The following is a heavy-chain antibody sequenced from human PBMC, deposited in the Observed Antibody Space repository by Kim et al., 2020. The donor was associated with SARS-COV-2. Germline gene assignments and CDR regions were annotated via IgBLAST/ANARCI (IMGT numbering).Heavy chain of an antibody. J-gene: IGHJ4*02. Sequence: SVKVSCKASGGTFSSYAISWVRQAPGQGLEWMGGIIPIFGTANYAQKFQGRVTITADESTSTAYMELSSLRSEDTAVYYCARDDSSGYYYFDYWGQGTLVTVSS. CDR1: GGTFSSYA. V-gene: IGHV1-69*13. CDR3: ARDDSSGYYYFDY. CDR2: IIPIFGTA. D-gene: IGHD3-22*01.